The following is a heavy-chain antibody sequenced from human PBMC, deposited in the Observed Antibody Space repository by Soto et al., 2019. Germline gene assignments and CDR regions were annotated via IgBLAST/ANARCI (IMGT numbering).Heavy chain of an antibody. D-gene: IGHD5-18*01. CDR1: GFTFSNHY. CDR2: ISRSGSTI. CDR3: GRDPELWDENVATRPSTYYYGMDV. V-gene: IGHV3-11*01. Sequence: QMQLVESGGGSVEPGGSLRLSCEASGFTFSNHYMSWIRQAPGKGLEWISYISRSGSTIYYADSVKGRFTISRDNSKNSLYLQMDSLRAEDTAMYYCGRDPELWDENVATRPSTYYYGMDVWGQGTTVTVAS. J-gene: IGHJ6*02.